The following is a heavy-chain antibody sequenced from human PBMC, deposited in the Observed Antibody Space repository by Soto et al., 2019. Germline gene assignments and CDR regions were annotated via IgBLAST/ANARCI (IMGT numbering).Heavy chain of an antibody. Sequence: QVQLVQSGAEVKKPGSSVKVSCKASGGTFSSYAISWVRQAPGQGLEWMGGIIPIFGTANYAQKYQGRVTITADESTSTAYMELSSLRSEDTAVYYCARSSTVTTLYYYYYGMDGWGQGTTVTVSS. D-gene: IGHD4-17*01. CDR1: GGTFSSYA. CDR3: ARSSTVTTLYYYYYGMDG. V-gene: IGHV1-69*01. CDR2: IIPIFGTA. J-gene: IGHJ6*02.